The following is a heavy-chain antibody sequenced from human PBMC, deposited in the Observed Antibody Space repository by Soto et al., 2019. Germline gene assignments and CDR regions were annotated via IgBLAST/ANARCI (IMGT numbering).Heavy chain of an antibody. CDR2: IYFTGNT. CDR1: GGSITSSSHF. J-gene: IGHJ5*02. CDR3: AGQTFTIAAASYGRSNWFDP. D-gene: IGHD6-25*01. V-gene: IGHV4-39*01. Sequence: SETLSLTCTVSGGSITSSSHFWGWVRQPPGKGLEWIGTIYFTGNTYYTPSLMSRLTMSIDTSKNEFSLRLNSVTAADTAVYYCAGQTFTIAAASYGRSNWFDPWGPGTLVTVSS.